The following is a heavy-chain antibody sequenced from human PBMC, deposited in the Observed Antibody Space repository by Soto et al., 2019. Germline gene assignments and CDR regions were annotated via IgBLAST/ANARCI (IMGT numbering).Heavy chain of an antibody. CDR3: ARGSSNWAYYFDF. CDR2: ITSSGTTV. D-gene: IGHD6-13*01. J-gene: IGHJ4*02. CDR1: GFTFSSYS. V-gene: IGHV3-48*02. Sequence: EVHLVESGGGLVQPGGSLRLSCAASGFTFSSYSLNWVRQAPGKGLEWVSYITSSGTTVYYADSVRGRFTISRDNAKNSLYLPMNSRRDDDTAVYYCARGSSNWAYYFDFWGQGTLVTVSS.